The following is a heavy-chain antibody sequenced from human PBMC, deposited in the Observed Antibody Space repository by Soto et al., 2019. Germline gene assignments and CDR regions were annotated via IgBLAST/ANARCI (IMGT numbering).Heavy chain of an antibody. V-gene: IGHV1-69*13. D-gene: IGHD2-2*01. CDR1: GGTFSSYA. J-gene: IGHJ4*02. Sequence: EASVKVSCKASGGTFSSYAISWVRQAPGQGLEWMGGIIPIFGTANYAQKFQGRVTITADESTSTAYMELSSLRSEDTAVYYCARALGSSYSSYFDYWGQGTLVTVSS. CDR2: IIPIFGTA. CDR3: ARALGSSYSSYFDY.